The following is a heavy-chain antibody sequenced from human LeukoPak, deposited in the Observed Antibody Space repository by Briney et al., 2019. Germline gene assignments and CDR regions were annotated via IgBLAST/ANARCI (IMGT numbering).Heavy chain of an antibody. V-gene: IGHV3-30-3*01. J-gene: IGHJ5*02. CDR2: ISYDGSNK. CDR1: GFTFSSYA. D-gene: IGHD4-17*01. CDR3: AREGHDYGDYAGWFDP. Sequence: TGGSLRLSCAASGFTFSSYAMHWVRQAPGKGLEWVAVISYDGSNKYYADSVKGRFTISRDNSKNTLYLQMNSLRAEDTAVYYCAREGHDYGDYAGWFDPWGQGTLVTVSS.